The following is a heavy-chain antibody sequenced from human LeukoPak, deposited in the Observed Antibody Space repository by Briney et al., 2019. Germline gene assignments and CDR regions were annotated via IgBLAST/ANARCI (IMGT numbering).Heavy chain of an antibody. CDR1: GFIVRDFW. V-gene: IGHV3-7*01. CDR2: IKEDRTAD. J-gene: IGHJ4*02. Sequence: GGSLRLSCAASGFIVRDFWMARVRQAPGKGLEWVAHIKEDRTADYYVDSVKGRFTISKDDGKNSLHLQMNGLRVEDTAVYYCVRGGWELDYWGQGTLVTVSS. CDR3: VRGGWELDY. D-gene: IGHD4-23*01.